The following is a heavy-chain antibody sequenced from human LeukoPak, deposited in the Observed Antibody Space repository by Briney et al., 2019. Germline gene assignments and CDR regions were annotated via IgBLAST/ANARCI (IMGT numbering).Heavy chain of an antibody. V-gene: IGHV1-69*04. D-gene: IGHD3-16*02. CDR3: AHTYYDYVWGSYRSFFNLTCTLEDAFDI. CDR2: IIPILGIA. CDR1: GGTFSSYA. J-gene: IGHJ3*02. Sequence: ASVKVSCKASGGTFSSYAISWVRQAPGQGLEWMGRIIPILGIANYAQKFQGRVTITADKSTSTAYMELSSLRSEDTAVYYCAHTYYDYVWGSYRSFFNLTCTLEDAFDIWGQGTMVTVSS.